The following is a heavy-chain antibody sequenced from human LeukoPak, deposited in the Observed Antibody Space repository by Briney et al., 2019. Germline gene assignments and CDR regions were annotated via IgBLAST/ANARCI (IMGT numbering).Heavy chain of an antibody. V-gene: IGHV1-46*01. Sequence: ASVKVSCKASGYTFTGYYMHWVRQAPGQGLEWMGKINPSGGGTSYAQKFLGRVTMTRDTSTSTVYMELSSLRSEDTAVYYCARTRYCTNGVCVGMDVWGQGTTVTVSS. CDR3: ARTRYCTNGVCVGMDV. CDR1: GYTFTGYY. J-gene: IGHJ6*02. CDR2: INPSGGGT. D-gene: IGHD2-8*01.